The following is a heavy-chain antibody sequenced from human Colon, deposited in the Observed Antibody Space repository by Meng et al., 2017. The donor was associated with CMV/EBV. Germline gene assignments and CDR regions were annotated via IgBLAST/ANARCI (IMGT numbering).Heavy chain of an antibody. CDR1: GFAFIPDKAG. CDR2: IYWDDDT. Sequence: HITLKVTGPKLVTPNHTLTLTCTLSGFAFIPDKAGVGWIRHPPGKSMEWLGFIYWDDDTRYSPSLKTRLTITRDTSKNQVILTMTNMDPADTATYYCVRRSYSGQDDYWGQGALVTVSS. D-gene: IGHD5-12*01. CDR3: VRRSYSGQDDY. J-gene: IGHJ4*02. V-gene: IGHV2-5*02.